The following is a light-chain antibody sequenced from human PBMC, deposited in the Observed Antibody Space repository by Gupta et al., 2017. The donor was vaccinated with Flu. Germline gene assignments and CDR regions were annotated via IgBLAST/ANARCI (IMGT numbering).Light chain of an antibody. CDR1: NIGSKS. V-gene: IGLV3-21*02. CDR2: YES. J-gene: IGLJ3*02. Sequence: SFVLTQPPSMSVAPGQTARIPCGGTNIGSKSVHWYQQKPGPAPVLVVFYESDRPAGIPERFSGSNSGNTATLSISRVEAGDEAAFYCQLWDGGRDHPGVFGGGTQLSVL. CDR3: QLWDGGRDHPGV.